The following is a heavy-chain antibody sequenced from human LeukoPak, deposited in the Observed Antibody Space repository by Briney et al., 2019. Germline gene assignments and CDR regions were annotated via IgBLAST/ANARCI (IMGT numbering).Heavy chain of an antibody. CDR1: GFTFSSYA. CDR3: ARSGMVTLDY. V-gene: IGHV3-30-3*01. Sequence: GGSLRLSCAASGFTFSSYAMHWVRQAPGKGLEWVAVISYDGSNKYYADSVKGRFTISRDNSKNTLYLQMNGLRAEDTAVYYCARSGMVTLDYWGQGTLVTVSS. J-gene: IGHJ4*02. CDR2: ISYDGSNK. D-gene: IGHD5-18*01.